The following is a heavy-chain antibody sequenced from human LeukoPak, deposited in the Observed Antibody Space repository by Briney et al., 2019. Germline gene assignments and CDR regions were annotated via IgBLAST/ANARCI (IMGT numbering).Heavy chain of an antibody. CDR2: IGAYNGNT. J-gene: IGHJ4*02. CDR1: GYTFTSYG. CDR3: ATYDYGDYDVY. V-gene: IGHV1-18*01. Sequence: ASVKVSCKASGYTFTSYGISWVRQAPGQGLEWMGWIGAYNGNTHYAQKLQGRVTMTTDTSTSTAYMELRSLRSDDTAVYYCATYDYGDYDVYWGQGTLVTVSS. D-gene: IGHD4-17*01.